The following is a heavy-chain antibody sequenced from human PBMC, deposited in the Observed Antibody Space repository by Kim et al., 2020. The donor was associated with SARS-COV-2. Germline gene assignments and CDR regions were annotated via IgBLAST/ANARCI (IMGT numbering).Heavy chain of an antibody. CDR1: GFTFSSYG. CDR3: ARDRISSSWYGPFDY. CDR2: ISYDGSNK. J-gene: IGHJ4*02. V-gene: IGHV3-33*05. D-gene: IGHD6-13*01. Sequence: GGSLRLSCAASGFTFSSYGMHWVRQAPGKGLEWVAVISYDGSNKYYADSVKGRFTISRDNSKNTLYLQMNSLRAEDTAVNYCARDRISSSWYGPFDYWGQGTLVTVSS.